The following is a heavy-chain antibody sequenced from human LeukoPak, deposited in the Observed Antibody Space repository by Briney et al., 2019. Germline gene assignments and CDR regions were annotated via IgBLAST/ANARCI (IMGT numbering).Heavy chain of an antibody. J-gene: IGHJ3*02. CDR3: ARGGSPPEALGDAFDI. V-gene: IGHV3-74*01. D-gene: IGHD1-26*01. CDR1: GFTFSTYW. Sequence: PGGSLRLSCAASGFTFSTYWMHWVRHAPGKGLVRVSRINSDGSSTIYADSVKGRFTISRDNAKNTLYLQMNSLRAEDTAVYYCARGGSPPEALGDAFDIWGQGTMVTVSS. CDR2: INSDGSST.